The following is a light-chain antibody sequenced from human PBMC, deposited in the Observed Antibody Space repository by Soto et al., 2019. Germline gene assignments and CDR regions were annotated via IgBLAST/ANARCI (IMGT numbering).Light chain of an antibody. Sequence: EIVLTQSPGTLSLSPGERATLSCRASQSVSSSYLAWYQQKPGQAPRLLIYDASSRATGIPDRFSGSGSGADFTLTISRLEPEDSAVFYCQQYGSSPLTFGGGTKVDIK. CDR2: DAS. J-gene: IGKJ4*01. V-gene: IGKV3-20*01. CDR3: QQYGSSPLT. CDR1: QSVSSSY.